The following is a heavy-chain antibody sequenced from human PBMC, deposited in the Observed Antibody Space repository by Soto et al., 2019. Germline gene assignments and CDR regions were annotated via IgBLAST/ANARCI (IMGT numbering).Heavy chain of an antibody. D-gene: IGHD6-13*01. CDR3: AKDQGSSWYEVDY. Sequence: EVQLLESGGGLVQPGGSLRLSCAASGFTFSNYAVTWVLQAPGKGLEWVSTISGSGGSTYYADSVKGRFTISRDNSKNTLYLQMNILRAEDTAVYYCAKDQGSSWYEVDYWGQGTLVTVSS. J-gene: IGHJ4*02. V-gene: IGHV3-23*01. CDR1: GFTFSNYA. CDR2: ISGSGGST.